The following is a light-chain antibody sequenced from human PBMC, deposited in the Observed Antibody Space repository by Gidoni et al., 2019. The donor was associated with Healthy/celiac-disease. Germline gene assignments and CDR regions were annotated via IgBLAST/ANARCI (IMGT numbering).Light chain of an antibody. Sequence: EILLPQSPCTLSLSPGERATLSCRASQSVSSSYLAWYQQKPGQAPRLLNYGARSRAPGLPARFSGGPSGAYFTLTISRLEHEDFAVYCCQQYGSSPRFXPXTKVDIK. CDR1: QSVSSSY. V-gene: IGKV3-20*01. J-gene: IGKJ3*01. CDR3: QQYGSSPR. CDR2: GAR.